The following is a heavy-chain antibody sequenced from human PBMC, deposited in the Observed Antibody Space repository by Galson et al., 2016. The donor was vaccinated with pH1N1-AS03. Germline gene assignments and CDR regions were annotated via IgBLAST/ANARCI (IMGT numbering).Heavy chain of an antibody. CDR1: GYTLTRYY. D-gene: IGHD3-16*01. V-gene: IGHV1-46*01. CDR3: ARRFYFDY. J-gene: IGHJ4*02. Sequence: SVKVSCKASGYTLTRYYMHWVRQAPGQGLEWMGIIDPSGGPTTYAPKFQGRITITTDTSTNTAYMELVSLRSEDTAVYYCARRFYFDYWGQGTLVTVSS. CDR2: IDPSGGPT.